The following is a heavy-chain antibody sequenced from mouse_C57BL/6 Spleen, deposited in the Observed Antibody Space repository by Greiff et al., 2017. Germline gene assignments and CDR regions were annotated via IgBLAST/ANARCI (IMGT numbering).Heavy chain of an antibody. CDR1: GYAFSSSW. V-gene: IGHV1-82*01. Sequence: QVQLQQSGPELVKPGASVKISCKASGYAFSSSWMNWVKQRPGKGLEWIGRIYPGDGDTNYNGKFKGQATLTADKSSSPADMQHSSVASEDSAVYFWARDCGGLWGQGTTLTGSS. CDR3: ARDCGGL. CDR2: IYPGDGDT. J-gene: IGHJ2*01. D-gene: IGHD1-1*02.